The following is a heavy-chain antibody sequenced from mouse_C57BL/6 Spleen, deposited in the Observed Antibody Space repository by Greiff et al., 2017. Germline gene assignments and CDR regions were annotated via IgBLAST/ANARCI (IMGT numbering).Heavy chain of an antibody. J-gene: IGHJ2*01. CDR2: LDPNSGGT. CDR1: GYTFTSYW. D-gene: IGHD1-1*01. V-gene: IGHV1-72*01. Sequence: QVQLQQPGAELVKPGASVKLSCKASGYTFTSYWMHWVKQRPGRGLEWIGRLDPNSGGTKYNEQFKSKATLTVDNPSSTAYMQLSSLTSEDSAVYYCAREDIYYYGSSYGYGGQGTTLTVSS. CDR3: AREDIYYYGSSYGY.